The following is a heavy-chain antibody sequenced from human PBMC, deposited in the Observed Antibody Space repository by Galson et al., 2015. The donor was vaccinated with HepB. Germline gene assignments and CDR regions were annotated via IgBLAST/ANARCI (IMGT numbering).Heavy chain of an antibody. D-gene: IGHD3-22*01. V-gene: IGHV1-2*06. CDR3: ARGAAKYKDDSSGGIDY. CDR1: GYTFTGYY. Sequence: SVKVSCKASGYTFTGYYIHWVRQAPGQGLEWMGRLNSASGGTDYAQKFQGRVTMTRNTSISTAYMELSSLRSEDTAVYYCARGAAKYKDDSSGGIDYWGQGTLVTVSS. CDR2: LNSASGGT. J-gene: IGHJ4*02.